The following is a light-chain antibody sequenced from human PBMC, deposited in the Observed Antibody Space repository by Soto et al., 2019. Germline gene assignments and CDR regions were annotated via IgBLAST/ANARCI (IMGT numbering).Light chain of an antibody. Sequence: EIVMTQSPATLSVSPGERATLSCRASQSVSSNLAWYQQKPGQAPRLLIYGASTRATGIPARFSGSGSGTEFTLTISSLQSEEFAVYYSQQYNNWPPYTFGQGTKLEIK. V-gene: IGKV3D-15*01. J-gene: IGKJ2*01. CDR3: QQYNNWPPYT. CDR1: QSVSSN. CDR2: GAS.